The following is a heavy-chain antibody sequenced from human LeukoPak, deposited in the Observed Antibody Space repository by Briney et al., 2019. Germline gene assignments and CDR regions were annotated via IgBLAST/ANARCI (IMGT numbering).Heavy chain of an antibody. D-gene: IGHD3-22*01. Sequence: GGSLRLSCAASGFTFSSYGVHWVRQAPGKGLEWVAVISYDGSNKYYADSVKGRFTISRDNSKNTLYLQMNSLRAEDTAVYYCAKDEGIIYDSSGYSYWGQGTLVTVSS. CDR3: AKDEGIIYDSSGYSY. J-gene: IGHJ4*02. CDR1: GFTFSSYG. CDR2: ISYDGSNK. V-gene: IGHV3-30*18.